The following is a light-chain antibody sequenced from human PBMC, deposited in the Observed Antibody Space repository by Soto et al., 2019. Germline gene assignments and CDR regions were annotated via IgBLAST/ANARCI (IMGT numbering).Light chain of an antibody. J-gene: IGKJ2*01. V-gene: IGKV1-12*01. CDR3: QQANTFPYT. CDR2: AAS. Sequence: DIQMTQSPSSVSASVGDRVTITCRASQGINNWLAWYQQKPGKAPKLLLYAASTLQSGVPSRFSGSGSGTDFTLNSSSLQPEDFATYYCQQANTFPYTFGQGTKLEIK. CDR1: QGINNW.